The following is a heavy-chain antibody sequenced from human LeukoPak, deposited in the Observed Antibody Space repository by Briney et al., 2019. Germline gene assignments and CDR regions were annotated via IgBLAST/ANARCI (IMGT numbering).Heavy chain of an antibody. V-gene: IGHV1-18*01. CDR1: GYTFSSYG. CDR3: ARDHGHKSVDY. J-gene: IGHJ4*02. D-gene: IGHD2-21*01. CDR2: ISAYNGNT. Sequence: ASVKVSCKASGYTFSSYGISWLRQGPGQGLEWMGWISAYNGNTNYAQKFQGRVTMTTDTSTSTLYMEVRSLRSDDTAVYYCARDHGHKSVDYWGQGTLVTVSS.